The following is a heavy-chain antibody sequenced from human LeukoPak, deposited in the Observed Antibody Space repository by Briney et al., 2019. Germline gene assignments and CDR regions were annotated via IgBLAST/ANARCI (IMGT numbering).Heavy chain of an antibody. CDR3: ARYGHVKDGYNLHPYYFDY. CDR2: IYPGDSDT. V-gene: IGHV5-51*01. Sequence: GESLKISCKGSGYSFTSYWIGWVRQLPGKGLEWMGIIYPGDSDTRYSPSFQGQVTISADKSISTAYLQWSSLKASDTAMYYCARYGHVKDGYNLHPYYFDYWGQGTLVTVSS. D-gene: IGHD5-24*01. J-gene: IGHJ4*02. CDR1: GYSFTSYW.